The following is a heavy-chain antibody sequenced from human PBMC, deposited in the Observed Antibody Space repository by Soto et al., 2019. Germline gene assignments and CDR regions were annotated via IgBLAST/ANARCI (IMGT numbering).Heavy chain of an antibody. D-gene: IGHD6-6*01. Sequence: ASVKVSCKASGYTFTSYYMHWVRQAPGQGLEWMGIINPSGGSTSYAQKFQGRVTMTRDTSMSTVYMELSSLRSEDTAVYYCACSSSSGLFDYWGQGTLVTVSS. CDR2: INPSGGST. J-gene: IGHJ4*02. CDR3: ACSSSSGLFDY. CDR1: GYTFTSYY. V-gene: IGHV1-46*01.